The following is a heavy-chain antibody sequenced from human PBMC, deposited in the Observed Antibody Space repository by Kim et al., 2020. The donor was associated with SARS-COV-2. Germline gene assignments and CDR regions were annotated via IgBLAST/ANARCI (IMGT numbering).Heavy chain of an antibody. J-gene: IGHJ3*02. Sequence: LRSRVTISVDTSKNQFSLKLSSVTAADTAVYYCARVARGAAMAARDAFDIWGQGTMVTVSS. V-gene: IGHV4-59*01. CDR3: ARVARGAAMAARDAFDI. D-gene: IGHD5-18*01.